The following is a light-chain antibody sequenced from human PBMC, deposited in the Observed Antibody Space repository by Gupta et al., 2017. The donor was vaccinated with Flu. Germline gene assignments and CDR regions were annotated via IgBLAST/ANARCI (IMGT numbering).Light chain of an antibody. J-gene: IGLJ2*01. Sequence: QTLLSQESSLSVSPGVPATLTRALSSGPVSDYYYPSWYQQTPGQPPRRLIYKNNVRSSGVAHRFSGSIVGNKATLTITGAQADDECDYYCELVMTTSRSSVFGGGTKLTV. CDR3: ELVMTTSRSSV. CDR1: SGPVSDYYY. V-gene: IGLV8-61*01. CDR2: KNN.